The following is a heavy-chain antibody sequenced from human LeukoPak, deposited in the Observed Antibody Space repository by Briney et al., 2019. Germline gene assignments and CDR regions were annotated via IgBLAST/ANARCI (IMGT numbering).Heavy chain of an antibody. CDR2: IYYSGST. V-gene: IGHV4-39*01. CDR1: GGSISGSSYY. J-gene: IGHJ4*02. Sequence: SETLSLTCSVSGGSISGSSYYWGWIRQPPGKGLEWIGAIYYSGSTYFDPSLKSRVTMSVDTSKNQFSLKLNSVTAADTAVYYCARQYYDILTGYPYYFDYWGQGTLVTVSS. CDR3: ARQYYDILTGYPYYFDY. D-gene: IGHD3-9*01.